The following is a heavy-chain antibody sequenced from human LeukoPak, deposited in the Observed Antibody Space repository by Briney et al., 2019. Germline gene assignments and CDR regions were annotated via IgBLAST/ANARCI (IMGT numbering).Heavy chain of an antibody. D-gene: IGHD2-15*01. CDR2: INSDGSST. V-gene: IGHV3-74*01. Sequence: GGSLRLSCAASGFTFSSYWMYWVRQAPGKGLVWVSRINSDGSSTKYADSVKGRFTISRDNAKNTLYLQMNSLRVEDTAVYYCARILSKDYFDSWGQGALVTVAS. J-gene: IGHJ4*02. CDR1: GFTFSSYW. CDR3: ARILSKDYFDS.